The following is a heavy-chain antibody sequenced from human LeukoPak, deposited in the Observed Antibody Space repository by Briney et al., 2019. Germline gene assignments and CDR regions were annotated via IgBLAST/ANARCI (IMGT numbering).Heavy chain of an antibody. J-gene: IGHJ4*01. CDR1: GFTVSSYA. D-gene: IGHD3-16*01. CDR3: ARRRYDWGGDFAN. V-gene: IGHV3-23*01. Sequence: PGGSLRLSCAASGFTVSSYAMGWVRQAPGKGLEWVSAVGGGGTLYYADSVKGRFSISRDISKNTLLLQMNSLRAEDTAVYYCARRRYDWGGDFANWGQEPWSPSPQ. CDR2: VGGGGTL.